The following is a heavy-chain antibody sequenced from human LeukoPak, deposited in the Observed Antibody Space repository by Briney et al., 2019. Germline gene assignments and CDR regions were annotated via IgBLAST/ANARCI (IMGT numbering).Heavy chain of an antibody. Sequence: GGSLRLSCAASGFTFSSYAMSWVRQAPGKGLEWVSAISGSGGSTYYADSVKGRFTISRDNSKNTSYLQMNSLRAEDTAVYYCAKGPPDYYDSSGYYPEAFDIWGQGTMVTVSS. V-gene: IGHV3-23*01. D-gene: IGHD3-22*01. CDR3: AKGPPDYYDSSGYYPEAFDI. CDR1: GFTFSSYA. CDR2: ISGSGGST. J-gene: IGHJ3*02.